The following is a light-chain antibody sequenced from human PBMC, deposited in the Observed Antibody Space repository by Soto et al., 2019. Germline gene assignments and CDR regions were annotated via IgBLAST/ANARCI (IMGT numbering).Light chain of an antibody. CDR2: GAS. CDR3: QQYDSSPLT. Sequence: IVLTQSPGTLSVAPEERATLSCRASQSVTSNYVAWYQQRPGQAPRLLIYGASSRATGIPDRFSGSGSGTDFTLTISRLEPADFAVYYCQQYDSSPLTFGGGTKVEIK. V-gene: IGKV3-20*01. CDR1: QSVTSNY. J-gene: IGKJ4*01.